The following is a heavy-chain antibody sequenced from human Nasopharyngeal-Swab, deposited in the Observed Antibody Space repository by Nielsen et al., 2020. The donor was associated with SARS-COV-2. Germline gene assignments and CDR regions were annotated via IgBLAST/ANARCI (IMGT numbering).Heavy chain of an antibody. V-gene: IGHV4-34*01. CDR2: FNHSRST. J-gene: IGHJ2*01. CDR1: GGSFSGYY. Sequence: SETLSLTCAVYGGSFSGYYWSWIRQPPGKGLEWFGEFNHSRSTNYNPSLKSRVTISVDTSKNQFSLKLSPVTAADTAVYYCARSVFRWYFDLWGHGTLVTVSS. CDR3: ARSVFRWYFDL.